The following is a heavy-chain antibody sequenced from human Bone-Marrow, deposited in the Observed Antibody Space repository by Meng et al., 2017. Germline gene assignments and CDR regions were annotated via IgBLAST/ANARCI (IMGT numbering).Heavy chain of an antibody. V-gene: IGHV1-69*06. Sequence: SVKVSCKASGGTFSSYGISWVRQAPGQGLEWMGGIIPIFGTANYAQKFQGRVTITADKSTSTAYMELSSLRSEDTAVYYCAWRMAVAGTWAHGMDVWGQGTTVTVSS. CDR3: AWRMAVAGTWAHGMDV. D-gene: IGHD6-19*01. CDR1: GGTFSSYG. J-gene: IGHJ6*02. CDR2: IIPIFGTA.